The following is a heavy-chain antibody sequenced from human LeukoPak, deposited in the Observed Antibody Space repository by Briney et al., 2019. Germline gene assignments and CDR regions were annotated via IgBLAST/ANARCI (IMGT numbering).Heavy chain of an antibody. CDR2: IYYSGST. CDR1: GGSISSYY. V-gene: IGHV4-59*01. D-gene: IGHD2-2*01. J-gene: IGHJ3*02. Sequence: SETLSLTCTVSGGSISSYYWSWIRQPPGKGLEWIGYIYYSGSTNYNPSLKSRVTISVDTSKNQFSLKLSSVTAADTAVYYCARVSNYCSSTSCRLDAFDIWGQGTMVTVS. CDR3: ARVSNYCSSTSCRLDAFDI.